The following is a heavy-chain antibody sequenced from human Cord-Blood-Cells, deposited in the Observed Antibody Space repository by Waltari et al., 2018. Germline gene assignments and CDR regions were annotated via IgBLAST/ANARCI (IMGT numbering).Heavy chain of an antibody. V-gene: IGHV1-2*06. D-gene: IGHD3-10*01. CDR3: VSGNDRGNNWFDP. CDR1: GYTFTGYY. J-gene: IGHJ5*02. Sequence: QVQLVQSGAEVKKPGASVKVSCKASGYTFTGYYMHWVRQAPGQGLEWMGRIKPNSGGTNYAQKFQGRVTMTRDTSISTAYMELGRLRSDDTAVYYCVSGNDRGNNWFDPWGQGTLVTVSS. CDR2: IKPNSGGT.